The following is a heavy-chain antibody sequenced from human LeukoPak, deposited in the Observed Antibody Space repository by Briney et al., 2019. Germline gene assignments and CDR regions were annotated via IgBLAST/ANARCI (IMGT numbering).Heavy chain of an antibody. Sequence: ASVKVSCKASGYTFISYSVSWVRQAPGQGLEWMGWIDTFKVSTNYAENLQGTVPVTTDTSTSTVYMELRCLRSDVTAVYYCARPNTEATGYYFDYWGQGTLVTVSS. V-gene: IGHV1-18*01. CDR3: ARPNTEATGYYFDY. J-gene: IGHJ4*02. CDR1: GYTFISYS. D-gene: IGHD1-1*01. CDR2: IDTFKVST.